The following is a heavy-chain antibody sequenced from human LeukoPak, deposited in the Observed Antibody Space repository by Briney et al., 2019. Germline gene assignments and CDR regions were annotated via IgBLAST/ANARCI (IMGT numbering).Heavy chain of an antibody. CDR1: GGTFSSYA. D-gene: IGHD6-13*01. V-gene: IGHV1-69*05. CDR3: ARDIAAAENGMDV. J-gene: IGHJ6*02. Sequence: ASVKVSCKASGGTFSSYAISWVRQAPVQGLEWMGGIIPIFGTANYAQKFQGRVTITTDESTSTAYMGLSSLRSEDTAVYYCARDIAAAENGMDVWGQGTTVTVSS. CDR2: IIPIFGTA.